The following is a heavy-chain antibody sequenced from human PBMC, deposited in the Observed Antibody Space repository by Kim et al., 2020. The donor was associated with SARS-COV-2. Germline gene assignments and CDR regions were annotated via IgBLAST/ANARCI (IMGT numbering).Heavy chain of an antibody. J-gene: IGHJ6*02. V-gene: IGHV3-9*01. D-gene: IGHD4-17*01. Sequence: GGSLRRSCAASGFTFDDYAMHWVRQAPGKGLEWVSGISWNSSSIGYADSVKGRFTISRDNAKNSLYLQMNSLRAEDTALYYCAKDSHGEYYYYGMDVWGQGTTVTVSS. CDR2: ISWNSSSI. CDR1: GFTFDDYA. CDR3: AKDSHGEYYYYGMDV.